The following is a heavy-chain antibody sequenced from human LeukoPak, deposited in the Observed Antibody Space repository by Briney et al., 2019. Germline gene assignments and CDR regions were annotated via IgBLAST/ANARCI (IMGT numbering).Heavy chain of an antibody. CDR1: GGSISSYY. CDR2: IYATGST. D-gene: IGHD2-8*01. Sequence: PSETLSLTCTVSGGSISSYYWSWIRQPPGKGLEWIRYIYATGSTNYNPSLKSRVTISVDTSKNQFSLNLRSVTAADTAVYYCARHVSVRSPLGPWGQGTLVTVSS. V-gene: IGHV4-4*09. J-gene: IGHJ5*02. CDR3: ARHVSVRSPLGP.